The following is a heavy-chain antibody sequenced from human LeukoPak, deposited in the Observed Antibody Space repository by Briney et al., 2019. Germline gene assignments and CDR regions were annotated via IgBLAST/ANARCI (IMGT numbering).Heavy chain of an antibody. CDR2: IYYSGYT. Sequence: SETLSLTCTVSGGSISSGGYFWSWIRQQPGKGLEWIGYIYYSGYTSYNPSLKSRVTISVDTSKNHFPLKLSSVTAADTAVYYCARSWDTAMVPFDYWGQGTLVTVSS. D-gene: IGHD5-18*01. V-gene: IGHV4-31*03. CDR1: GGSISSGGYF. CDR3: ARSWDTAMVPFDY. J-gene: IGHJ4*02.